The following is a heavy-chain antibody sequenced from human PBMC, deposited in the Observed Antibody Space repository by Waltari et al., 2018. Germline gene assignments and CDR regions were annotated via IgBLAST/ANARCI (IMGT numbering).Heavy chain of an antibody. CDR2: INPNSGGT. CDR3: ARDPSGYCSGGSCYSDY. CDR1: GYTCTGHY. Sequence: QVQLVQSGAGVQKPGASVKVSSKASGYTCTGHYMHWVRKAPGQGLEWMGWINPNSGGTNYAQKFQGRVTMTRDTSISTAYMELSRLRSDDTAVYYCARDPSGYCSGGSCYSDYWGQGTLVTVSS. J-gene: IGHJ4*02. V-gene: IGHV1-2*02. D-gene: IGHD2-15*01.